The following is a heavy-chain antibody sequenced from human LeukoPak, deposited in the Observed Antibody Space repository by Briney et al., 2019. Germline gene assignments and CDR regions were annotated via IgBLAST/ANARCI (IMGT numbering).Heavy chain of an antibody. J-gene: IGHJ4*02. CDR3: ARGRDGYNFLNRGEYYYFDY. CDR1: GGSLSSSANY. D-gene: IGHD5-24*01. Sequence: SETLSLTCTVSGGSLSSSANYWGWIRQSPWKGLEWIGSIYYNGDAYYNPSLKSRVTISVDTSKNQFSLKLSSVTAADTAVYYCARGRDGYNFLNRGEYYYFDYWGQGTLVTVSS. CDR2: IYYNGDA. V-gene: IGHV4-39*07.